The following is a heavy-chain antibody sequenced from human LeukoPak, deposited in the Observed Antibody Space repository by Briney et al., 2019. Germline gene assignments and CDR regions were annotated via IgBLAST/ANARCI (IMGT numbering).Heavy chain of an antibody. V-gene: IGHV3-64D*06. CDR3: VKDFGRVRGTPDS. D-gene: IGHD3-16*01. CDR1: GFVFSIYT. CDR2: ISGSGNGGSI. J-gene: IGHJ4*02. Sequence: GGPLRLSCSASGFVFSIYTMYWVRQAPGKGPEYVSPISGSGNGGSIYYADSVKGRFTISRDDSKSILYLQMNGLRSEDTAVYYCVKDFGRVRGTPDSWGQGTLVTVSS.